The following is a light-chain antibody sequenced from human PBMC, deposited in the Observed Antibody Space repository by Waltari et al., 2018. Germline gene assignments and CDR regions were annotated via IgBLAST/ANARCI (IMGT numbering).Light chain of an antibody. CDR3: LEHDNFPTHT. CDR2: EAT. V-gene: IGKV5-2*01. Sequence: EPTLTQSPAFMSATPRDKLKISCRASQDIDDEMNWYQQKPGEGAIFIIQEATTLVPGIPPRFSGSGYGTDFNLTINNIQSEDVASYFCLEHDNFPTHTFGQGTKLEIK. CDR1: QDIDDE. J-gene: IGKJ2*01.